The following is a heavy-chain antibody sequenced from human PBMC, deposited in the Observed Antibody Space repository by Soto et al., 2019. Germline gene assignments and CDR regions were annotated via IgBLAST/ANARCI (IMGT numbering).Heavy chain of an antibody. CDR3: ARQDRAASYYFGH. Sequence: GESLKITSGGSGHRFTVLGVAWARQMPGKGLEWMGIIYPGDSDTRYSPSFQGQVTISADKSISTVYLQWSSLKASDTAIYYCARQDRAASYYFGHRGQGTMVAVSS. V-gene: IGHV5-51*01. CDR1: GHRFTVLG. CDR2: IYPGDSDT. J-gene: IGHJ4*02. D-gene: IGHD2-2*01.